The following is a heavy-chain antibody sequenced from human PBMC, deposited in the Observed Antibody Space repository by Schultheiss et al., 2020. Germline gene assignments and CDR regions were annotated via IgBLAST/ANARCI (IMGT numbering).Heavy chain of an antibody. J-gene: IGHJ5*02. Sequence: GSLRLSCAASGFTFSSYSMNWVRQPPEKGLEWIGSIYYSGSTYYNPSLKSRVTISVDTSKNQFSLKLSSVTAADTAVYYCARVRYYGSGGENWFDPWGQGTLVTVSS. V-gene: IGHV4-39*07. CDR3: ARVRYYGSGGENWFDP. CDR2: IYYSGST. D-gene: IGHD3-10*01. CDR1: GFTFSSYS.